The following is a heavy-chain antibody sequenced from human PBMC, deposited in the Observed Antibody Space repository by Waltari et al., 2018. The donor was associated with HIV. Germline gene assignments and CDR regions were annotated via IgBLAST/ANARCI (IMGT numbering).Heavy chain of an antibody. CDR2: ISYDGSNK. D-gene: IGHD2-2*01. V-gene: IGHV3-30*18. J-gene: IGHJ6*02. CDR3: AKEETRVFSSTSFYYYYGMDV. Sequence: QVQLVESGGGVVQPGRSLRLSCAASGFIFSSYGLHWVRQAPGKGLELVAVISYDGSNKYYADSVKGRFTISRDHSKNMLYLQMNSLRAEDTAVYYCAKEETRVFSSTSFYYYYGMDVWGQGTTVTVSS. CDR1: GFIFSSYG.